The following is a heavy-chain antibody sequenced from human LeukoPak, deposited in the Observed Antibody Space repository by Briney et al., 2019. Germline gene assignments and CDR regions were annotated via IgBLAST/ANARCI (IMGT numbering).Heavy chain of an antibody. D-gene: IGHD6-13*01. J-gene: IGHJ4*02. CDR3: VQQGAGYSTSFDY. Sequence: GGSMRLSCAASGFTFSNYAMSWVRQAPGKGLEWVSAISGSGGSTYYADSVKGRFTISRDNSKNTLYLQMNSLRAEDTAVYYCVQQGAGYSTSFDYWGQATLLIVSS. V-gene: IGHV3-23*01. CDR2: ISGSGGST. CDR1: GFTFSNYA.